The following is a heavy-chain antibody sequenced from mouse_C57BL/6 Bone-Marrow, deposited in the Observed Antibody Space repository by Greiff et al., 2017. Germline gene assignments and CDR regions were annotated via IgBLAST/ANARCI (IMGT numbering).Heavy chain of an antibody. CDR3: ASPYYYGSSFDV. V-gene: IGHV1-64*01. CDR1: GYTFTSYW. CDR2: INPNSGST. D-gene: IGHD1-1*01. Sequence: QVQLKQPGAELVKPGASVKLSCKASGYTFTSYWMHWVKQRPGQGLEWIGMINPNSGSTNYNEKFKSKATLTVDKSSSTAYMQLSSLTSEDSAVYYCASPYYYGSSFDVWGTGTAVTVSA. J-gene: IGHJ1*03.